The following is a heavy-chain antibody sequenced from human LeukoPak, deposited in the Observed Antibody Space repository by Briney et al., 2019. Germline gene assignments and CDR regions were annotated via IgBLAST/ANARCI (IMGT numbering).Heavy chain of an antibody. CDR2: IHSSGST. V-gene: IGHV4-4*09. CDR1: GGSLSSYY. Sequence: SETLSLTCTASGGSLSSYYWSWIRQPPGKGLEWIAYIHSSGSTDYNPSLKSRVTISVDTSKNQFSLKLSSVTAADTAVYYCARHFRSAASQRAFDSWGQGTLVTVSS. J-gene: IGHJ4*02. D-gene: IGHD6-6*01. CDR3: ARHFRSAASQRAFDS.